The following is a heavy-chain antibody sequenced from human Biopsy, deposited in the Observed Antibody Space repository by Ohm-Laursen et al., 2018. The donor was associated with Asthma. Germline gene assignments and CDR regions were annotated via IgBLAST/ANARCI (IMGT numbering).Heavy chain of an antibody. Sequence: RSLRLSCSASEFTFSNYGMHWVRQAPGKGLDWVAVISFDVRNKNYTDSVKGRFTISRDNSRNTLHLEMNSLRAEDTAVYFCAKEVFPGWELRRGPDSWGQGTLVTVSS. CDR2: ISFDVRNK. CDR1: EFTFSNYG. V-gene: IGHV3-30*18. D-gene: IGHD1-26*01. CDR3: AKEVFPGWELRRGPDS. J-gene: IGHJ4*02.